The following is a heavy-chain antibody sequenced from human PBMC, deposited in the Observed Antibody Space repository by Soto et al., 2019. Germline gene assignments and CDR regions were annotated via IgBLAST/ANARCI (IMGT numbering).Heavy chain of an antibody. J-gene: IGHJ4*02. Sequence: GGSISSSSYYWGWIRQPPGKGLERIGSIYYSGSTYYNPSLKSRVTISVDTSKNQFSLKLSSVTAADTAVYYCARHAYCSGGSCYGQPLVDYWGQGTLVTVS. CDR2: IYYSGST. D-gene: IGHD2-15*01. CDR1: GGSISSSSYY. CDR3: ARHAYCSGGSCYGQPLVDY. V-gene: IGHV4-39*01.